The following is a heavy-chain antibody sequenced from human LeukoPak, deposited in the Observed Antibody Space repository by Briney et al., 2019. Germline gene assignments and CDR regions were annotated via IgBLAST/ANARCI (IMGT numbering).Heavy chain of an antibody. Sequence: PGGSLRLSCAASGFTFSSYGMHWVRQAPGKGLEWVAVISYDGSNKYYADSVKGRFTISRDNSKNTLYLQMNSLRAEDTAVYYCAKESPELRDAFDIWGQGTMDTVSS. CDR1: GFTFSSYG. V-gene: IGHV3-30*18. D-gene: IGHD1-7*01. CDR2: ISYDGSNK. CDR3: AKESPELRDAFDI. J-gene: IGHJ3*02.